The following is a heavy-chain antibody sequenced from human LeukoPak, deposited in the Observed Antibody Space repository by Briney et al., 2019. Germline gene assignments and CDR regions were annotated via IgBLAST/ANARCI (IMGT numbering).Heavy chain of an antibody. J-gene: IGHJ5*02. V-gene: IGHV3-30*02. CDR3: ARAPKFRLVGVPKGPFDP. CDR1: GFTFSSYG. CDR2: IRYDGSNK. D-gene: IGHD1-26*01. Sequence: PGGSLRLSCGASGFTFSSYGMHWVRQAPGKGLEWVAFIRYDGSNKYYADSVKGRFFISRDNAKNSLYLQMNSLRAEDTAVYYCARAPKFRLVGVPKGPFDPWGQGTLVTVSS.